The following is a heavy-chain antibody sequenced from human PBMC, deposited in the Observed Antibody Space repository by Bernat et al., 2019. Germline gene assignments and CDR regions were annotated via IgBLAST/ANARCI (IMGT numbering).Heavy chain of an antibody. CDR2: INPSGGST. CDR3: ARSPRGQYGMDV. J-gene: IGHJ6*02. CDR1: GYTFTSYY. V-gene: IGHV1-46*01. Sequence: QVQLVQSGAEVKKPGASVKVSCKASGYTFTSYYMHWVRQALGQGLEWMGIINPSGGSTSYAHKFQGGATITRDTSTSTVYTELSSLRSEDTAVYYCARSPRGQYGMDVWGQGTTVTVSS.